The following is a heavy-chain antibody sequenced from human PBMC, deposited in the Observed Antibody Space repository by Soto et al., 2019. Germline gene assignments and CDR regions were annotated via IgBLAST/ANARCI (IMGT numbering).Heavy chain of an antibody. CDR3: ARDQEYYYDSSGTSLSAFDI. Sequence: PGGSLRLSCAASGFTVSSNYMTWVRQAPGKGLEWVSVIYSGSSKYYADSVKGRFTISRDNSENTVFLQMNSLRGEDTAVYYCARDQEYYYDSSGTSLSAFDIWGQGTMVTVSS. V-gene: IGHV3-53*05. CDR1: GFTVSSNY. D-gene: IGHD3-22*01. J-gene: IGHJ3*02. CDR2: IYSGSSK.